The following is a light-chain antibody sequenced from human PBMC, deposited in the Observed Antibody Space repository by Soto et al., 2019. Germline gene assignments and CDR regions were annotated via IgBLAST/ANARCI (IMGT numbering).Light chain of an antibody. V-gene: IGLV1-51*01. CDR1: SSNIGRNS. J-gene: IGLJ2*01. Sequence: QSVLTQPPSLYAAPGQKVTISCSGSSSNIGRNSVSWYQHLPGTAPTLLIYDNDKRPSGIPDRFSGSTAGTSATLGITGLQTGDEADYYCGALDNILTVVVFGGWTNVTVL. CDR2: DND. CDR3: GALDNILTVVV.